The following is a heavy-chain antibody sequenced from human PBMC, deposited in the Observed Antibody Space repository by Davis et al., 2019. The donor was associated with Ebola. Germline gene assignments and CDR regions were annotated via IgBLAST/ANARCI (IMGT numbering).Heavy chain of an antibody. CDR1: GFNFDDYA. V-gene: IGHV3-9*01. CDR2: ISWNSGSI. CDR3: ARVSNYYDSSGYYSGIYFDY. D-gene: IGHD3-22*01. J-gene: IGHJ4*02. Sequence: PGGSLRLSCAASGFNFDDYAMHWVRQAPGKGLEWVSGISWNSGSIGYADSVKGRFTISRDNAKNSLYLQMNSLRAEDTAVYYCARVSNYYDSSGYYSGIYFDYWGQGTLVTVSS.